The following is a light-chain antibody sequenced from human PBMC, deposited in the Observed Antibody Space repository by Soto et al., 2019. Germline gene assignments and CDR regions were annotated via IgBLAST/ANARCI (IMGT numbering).Light chain of an antibody. V-gene: IGKV1-5*03. CDR2: RVS. CDR3: QQYADSSWT. J-gene: IGKJ1*01. CDR1: QTVSIW. Sequence: DIQMTQSPSTLSASGGDRVTITCRASQTVSIWLAWFQQKPGKAPNLLIYRVSSVKSGAPSRFSGRGSGTEFPLTISNLQPDDFATYYCQQYADSSWTFGQGTKVE.